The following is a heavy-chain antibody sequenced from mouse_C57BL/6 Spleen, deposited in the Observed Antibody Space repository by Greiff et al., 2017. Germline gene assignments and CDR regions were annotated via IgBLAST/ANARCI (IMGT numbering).Heavy chain of an antibody. CDR2: ISSGSSTI. CDR1: GFTFSDYG. Sequence: EVQGVESGGGLVKPGGSLKLSCAASGFTFSDYGMHWVRQAPEKGLEWVAYISSGSSTIYYADTVKGRFTISRDNAKNTLFLQVTSLRSEDTAMYYCATDPWDDYAMDYWGQGTSVTVSS. CDR3: ATDPWDDYAMDY. V-gene: IGHV5-17*01. D-gene: IGHD4-1*01. J-gene: IGHJ4*01.